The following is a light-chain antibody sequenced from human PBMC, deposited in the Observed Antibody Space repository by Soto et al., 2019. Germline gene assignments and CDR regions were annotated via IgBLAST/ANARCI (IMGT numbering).Light chain of an antibody. Sequence: QSVLTQPPSASGNPGQRVTISCSGSSSNIGSNTVNWYQQLPGTAPKLLIYSSNQRPSGVADRVSGCKTGASAAVAISGLEAEDEADYYCAAWEGSRNGPVFGGGTKLTVL. CDR2: SSN. CDR3: AAWEGSRNGPV. J-gene: IGLJ3*02. V-gene: IGLV1-44*01. CDR1: SSNIGSNT.